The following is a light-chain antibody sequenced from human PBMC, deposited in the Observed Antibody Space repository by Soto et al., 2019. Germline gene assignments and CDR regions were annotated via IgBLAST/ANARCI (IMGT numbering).Light chain of an antibody. CDR2: KAS. V-gene: IGKV1-5*03. J-gene: IGKJ1*01. CDR1: RRIINW. Sequence: DIQLTQSPSTLSASVGDSVTITCRASRRIINWLAWYQQKSGKGPNLLIYKASKLPTGVPSRCSGSADRTEFTLTISRLPHDDVATYYWQQDSEPWTFGQGTKVEIK. CDR3: QQDSEPWT.